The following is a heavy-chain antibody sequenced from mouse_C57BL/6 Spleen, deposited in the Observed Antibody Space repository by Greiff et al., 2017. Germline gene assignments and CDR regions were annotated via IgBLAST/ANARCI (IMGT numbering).Heavy chain of an antibody. CDR2: IDPSDSYT. CDR1: GYTFTSYW. V-gene: IGHV1-69*01. CDR3: ARFITTARNFDY. Sequence: QVQLKQPGAELVMPGASVKLSCKASGYTFTSYWMHWVKQRPGQGLEWIGEIDPSDSYTNYNQKFKGKSTLTVDKSSSTAYMQLISLTSADSAVSYCARFITTARNFDYWGQGTTLTVSS. D-gene: IGHD1-1*01. J-gene: IGHJ2*01.